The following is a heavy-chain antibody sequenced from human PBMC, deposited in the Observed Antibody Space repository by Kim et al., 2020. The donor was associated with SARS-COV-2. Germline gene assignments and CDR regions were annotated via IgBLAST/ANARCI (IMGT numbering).Heavy chain of an antibody. CDR2: ISGDGGST. D-gene: IGHD5-12*01. CDR1: GFTFDDYA. CDR3: AKDLRDGYNYDYYYYGMDV. J-gene: IGHJ6*02. Sequence: GGSLRLSCAASGFTFDDYAMHWVRQAPGKGLEWVSLISGDGGSTYYADSVKGRFTISRDNSKNSLYLQMNSLRTEDTALYYCAKDLRDGYNYDYYYYGMDVWGQRTTVTVSS. V-gene: IGHV3-43*02.